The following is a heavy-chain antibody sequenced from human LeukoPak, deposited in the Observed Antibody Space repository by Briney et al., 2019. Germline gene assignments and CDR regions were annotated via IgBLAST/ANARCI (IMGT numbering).Heavy chain of an antibody. CDR1: GYTFTGYH. J-gene: IGHJ5*02. CDR2: INPKNGGT. V-gene: IGHV1-2*02. CDR3: ATKKTPLYCGGDCYSGLGWFDP. Sequence: GASLKVSCKASGYTFTGYHIHWVRQAPGQGLEWMGWINPKNGGTRFAQKFQGRVTMTRDTSISTAYMELNSLRSDDTAVYYCATKKTPLYCGGDCYSGLGWFDPWGQGTLITVSS. D-gene: IGHD2-21*02.